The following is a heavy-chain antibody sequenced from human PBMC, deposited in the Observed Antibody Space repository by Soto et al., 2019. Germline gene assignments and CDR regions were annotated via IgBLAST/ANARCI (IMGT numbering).Heavy chain of an antibody. Sequence: QPGGSLRLSCAASGFTFDDYAMHWVRQAPGKGLEWVSGISWNSGSIGYADSVKGRFTISRDNAKNSLYLQMNSLRAEDTALYYCAKDMFFWDSSSWPPNLGVFDYWGQGTLVTVSS. D-gene: IGHD6-13*01. J-gene: IGHJ4*02. CDR1: GFTFDDYA. V-gene: IGHV3-9*01. CDR3: AKDMFFWDSSSWPPNLGVFDY. CDR2: ISWNSGSI.